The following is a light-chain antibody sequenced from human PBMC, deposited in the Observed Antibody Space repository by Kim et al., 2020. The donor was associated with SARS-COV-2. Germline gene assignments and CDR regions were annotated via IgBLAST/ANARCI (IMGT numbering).Light chain of an antibody. J-gene: IGKJ1*01. CDR1: QSVSSSY. V-gene: IGKV3-15*01. CDR2: GAS. Sequence: PGERATLSCRASQSVSSSYLAWYQQKPGQAPRLLIYGASTRATGVPARFSGSGFGTEFTLSISSLQSEDFALYFCQQYNDWPPWTFGQGTKVDIK. CDR3: QQYNDWPPWT.